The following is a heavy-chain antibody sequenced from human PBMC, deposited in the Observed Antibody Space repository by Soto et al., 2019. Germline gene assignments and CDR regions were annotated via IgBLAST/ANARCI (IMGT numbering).Heavy chain of an antibody. CDR3: AKTRGYSGYVEA. Sequence: KPSETLSLTCAVYGGSFSGYYWSWIRQPPGKGLEWIGEINHSGSTNYNPSLKSRVTISVDTSKNQFSLKLSSVTAADTAVYYCAKTRGYSGYVEAWGQGTLVTVSS. J-gene: IGHJ4*02. V-gene: IGHV4-34*01. CDR2: INHSGST. D-gene: IGHD5-12*01. CDR1: GGSFSGYY.